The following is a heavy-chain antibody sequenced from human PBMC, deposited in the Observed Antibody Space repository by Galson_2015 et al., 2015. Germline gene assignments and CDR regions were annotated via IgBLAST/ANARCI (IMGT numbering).Heavy chain of an antibody. CDR2: ISAYNGNT. J-gene: IGHJ6*03. D-gene: IGHD3-3*01. V-gene: IGHV1-18*04. Sequence: SVKVSCKASGYTFTSYGISWVRQAPGQGLEWMGWISAYNGNTNYAQKLQGRVTMTTDTSTSTAYMELRSLRSDDTAVYYCARDTGYDSSSYYMGVWGKGTTVTVSS. CDR3: ARDTGYDSSSYYMGV. CDR1: GYTFTSYG.